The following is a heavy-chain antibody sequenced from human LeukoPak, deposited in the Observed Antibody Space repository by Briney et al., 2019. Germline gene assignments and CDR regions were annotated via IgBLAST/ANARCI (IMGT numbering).Heavy chain of an antibody. Sequence: ASVKVSCKASGYTFTKSYIHWVRQAPGQRREWMGLINPGGDNTNYAQNFQGRVTMTSDTSARTVYMELSSLRSEDTAIYYCARIRDGYNDAYDIWGQGTVVTVPS. D-gene: IGHD5-24*01. CDR1: GYTFTKSY. CDR3: ARIRDGYNDAYDI. J-gene: IGHJ3*02. V-gene: IGHV1-46*01. CDR2: INPGGDNT.